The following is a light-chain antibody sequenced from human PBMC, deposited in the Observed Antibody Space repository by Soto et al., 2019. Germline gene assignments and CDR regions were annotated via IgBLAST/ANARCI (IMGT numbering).Light chain of an antibody. J-gene: IGKJ1*01. V-gene: IGKV1-39*01. CDR2: AAS. CDR1: QGISTS. Sequence: DIQMTQSPSSLSASVGDRVTITCRASQGISTSLNWYRQKPGKAPNLLIYAASSLQSGVPSRFSGSGSETDFTLTISSLQPEDFATYSCQHSTTWTFGQGAKVDIK. CDR3: QHSTTWT.